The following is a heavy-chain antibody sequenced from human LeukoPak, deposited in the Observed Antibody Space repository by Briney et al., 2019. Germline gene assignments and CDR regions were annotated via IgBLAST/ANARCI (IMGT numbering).Heavy chain of an antibody. Sequence: PGGSLRLSCAPSGFTFSSYAMSWVRQAPGKGLEWVSVISGSGGSTFYADSVKGRFTISRDNSKNTLYLQMNSLRAEDTAVYYCAKDNGDYVGYFDYWGQGTLVTVSS. CDR3: AKDNGDYVGYFDY. V-gene: IGHV3-23*01. J-gene: IGHJ4*02. CDR2: ISGSGGST. D-gene: IGHD4-17*01. CDR1: GFTFSSYA.